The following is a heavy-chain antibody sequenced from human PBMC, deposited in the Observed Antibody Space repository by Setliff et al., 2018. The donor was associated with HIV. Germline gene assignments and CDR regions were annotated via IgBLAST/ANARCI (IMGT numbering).Heavy chain of an antibody. Sequence: GGSLRLSCAASGFTFSSYGIHWVRQAPGKGLEWVAFIRYTGSNKYYADSVKGRFTISRDNSKNTLYLQMNSLRAEDTALYYCARDPGIWGYYDSLRAFDIWGQGTMVTVSS. J-gene: IGHJ3*02. V-gene: IGHV3-30*02. D-gene: IGHD3-22*01. CDR2: IRYTGSNK. CDR3: ARDPGIWGYYDSLRAFDI. CDR1: GFTFSSYG.